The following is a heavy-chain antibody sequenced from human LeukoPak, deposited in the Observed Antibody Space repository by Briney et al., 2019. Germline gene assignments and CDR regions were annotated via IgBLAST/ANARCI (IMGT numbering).Heavy chain of an antibody. V-gene: IGHV4-39*07. Sequence: SETVSLTCTVSGGSISSSTYYWGWIRQPPGKGLEWIGSIYYSGSTYYNPSLKSRVTISKDTSKNQFSLKLSSVTAADTAVYYCARRKIAVAMDYWGQGTLVTVSS. CDR1: GGSISSSTYY. CDR3: ARRKIAVAMDY. CDR2: IYYSGST. D-gene: IGHD6-19*01. J-gene: IGHJ4*02.